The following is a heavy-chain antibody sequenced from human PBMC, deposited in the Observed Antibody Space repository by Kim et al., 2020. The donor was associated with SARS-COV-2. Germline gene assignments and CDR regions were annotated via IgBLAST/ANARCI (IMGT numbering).Heavy chain of an antibody. V-gene: IGHV3-21*01. CDR1: GFAFSSSS. J-gene: IGHJ4*02. Sequence: GGSLRLSCSASGFAFSSSSMNWVRQAPGKGLEWVSTITSSGRNIYYADSVKGRFTISRDNAKNSLYLQMSSLGAEDTAIYYCAREYYYDNRGAYWGQGTL. CDR2: ITSSGRNI. D-gene: IGHD3-22*01. CDR3: AREYYYDNRGAY.